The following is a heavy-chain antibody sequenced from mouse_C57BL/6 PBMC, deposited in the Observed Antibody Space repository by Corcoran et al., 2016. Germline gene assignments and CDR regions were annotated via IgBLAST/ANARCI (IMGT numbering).Heavy chain of an antibody. Sequence: EVQLQQSGPELVKPGASVKISCKASGYTFTDYYMNWVKQSHGKSLEWIGDINPNNGGTSYNQKFKGKATLTVDKSSSTAYMELRSLTSEDSAVYYCARREYGYGSSGYAMDYWGQGTSVTVSS. CDR1: GYTFTDYY. CDR3: ARREYGYGSSGYAMDY. D-gene: IGHD1-1*01. J-gene: IGHJ4*01. CDR2: INPNNGGT. V-gene: IGHV1-26*01.